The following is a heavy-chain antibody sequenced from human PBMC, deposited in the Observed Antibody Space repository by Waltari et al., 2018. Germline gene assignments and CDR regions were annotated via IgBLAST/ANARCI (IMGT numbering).Heavy chain of an antibody. J-gene: IGHJ3*02. CDR2: MYQTGST. Sequence: QVQLQELGPGLVKPSETLSLTCIVSDYSINSHHYWIWIRQPPGKGLEWIASMYQTGSTYHNPTLKGRVTISVDKSKNLFSLNLTSVTAADAAVYYCARDPSQFSSNWYFDIWGQGTMVTVSS. CDR1: DYSINSHHY. CDR3: ARDPSQFSSNWYFDI. V-gene: IGHV4-38-2*02. D-gene: IGHD6-13*01.